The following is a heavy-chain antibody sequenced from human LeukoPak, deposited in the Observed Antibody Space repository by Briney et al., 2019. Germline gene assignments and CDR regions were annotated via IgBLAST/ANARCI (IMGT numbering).Heavy chain of an antibody. V-gene: IGHV1-69*04. CDR3: ARLGYSSSWYYWFDP. CDR2: IIPILGIA. D-gene: IGHD6-13*01. Sequence: ASVKVSCKASGGTFSSYAISWVRQAPGQGLEWMGRIIPILGIANYAQKFQGRVTITADKSTSTAYMELSSLRSEDTAVYYCARLGYSSSWYYWFDPWGQGTLVTVSS. CDR1: GGTFSSYA. J-gene: IGHJ5*02.